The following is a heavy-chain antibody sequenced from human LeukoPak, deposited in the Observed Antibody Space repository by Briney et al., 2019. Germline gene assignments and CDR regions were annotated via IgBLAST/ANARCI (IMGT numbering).Heavy chain of an antibody. V-gene: IGHV1-2*02. D-gene: IGHD1-26*01. Sequence: ASVKVSCKASGYTFTGYYMHWVRQAPGQGLEWMGWINPNSGGTNYAQKFQGRVTMTRDTSISTAYMELSRLTSDDTAVYYCAREKIVGAANDAFDIWGQGTMVTVSS. J-gene: IGHJ3*02. CDR1: GYTFTGYY. CDR3: AREKIVGAANDAFDI. CDR2: INPNSGGT.